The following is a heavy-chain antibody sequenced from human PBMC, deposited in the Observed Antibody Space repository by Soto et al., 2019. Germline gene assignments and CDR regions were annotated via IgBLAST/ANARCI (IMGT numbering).Heavy chain of an antibody. D-gene: IGHD6-19*01. CDR1: GYTFTNYS. CDR3: ARDLRVSSGWYYYFDY. Sequence: ASLKVSCKASGYTFTNYSMHWVRQSPLQRLEWMGWINAGNGNTKFSQKFQDRVTITRDTSASTAYMELSSLRSEDTAVYYCARDLRVSSGWYYYFDYWGQGTLVTVSS. CDR2: INAGNGNT. J-gene: IGHJ4*02. V-gene: IGHV1-3*01.